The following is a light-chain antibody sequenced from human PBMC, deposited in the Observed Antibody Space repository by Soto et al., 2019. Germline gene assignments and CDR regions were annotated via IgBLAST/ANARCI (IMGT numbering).Light chain of an antibody. V-gene: IGKV1-5*01. CDR3: QQDNSFAPYS. J-gene: IGKJ2*03. CDR1: QSISFW. CDR2: DAS. Sequence: DIQMTQSPSTLSASVGDRVTITCRSSQSISFWLAWYQQKPGKAPKLLIYDASTLYSGVPSRFSGSRSGTEFTLTISSLQPDDFASYYCQQDNSFAPYSFGQGTKLEI.